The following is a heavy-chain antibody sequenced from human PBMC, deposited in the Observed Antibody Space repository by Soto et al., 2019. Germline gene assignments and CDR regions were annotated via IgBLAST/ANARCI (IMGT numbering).Heavy chain of an antibody. CDR2: ISSDGSNK. D-gene: IGHD6-13*01. CDR1: GFTFSSYA. J-gene: IGHJ6*02. V-gene: IGHV3-30-3*01. CDR3: ARALPAGPRDYYGMDV. Sequence: QVQLVESGGGVVQPGRSLRLSCAASGFTFSSYAMHWVRQAPGKGLEWVAVISSDGSNKYYADSVKGRFTISRDNSKNTLYLQMNSLRAEDTAVYYCARALPAGPRDYYGMDVWGQGTTVTVSS.